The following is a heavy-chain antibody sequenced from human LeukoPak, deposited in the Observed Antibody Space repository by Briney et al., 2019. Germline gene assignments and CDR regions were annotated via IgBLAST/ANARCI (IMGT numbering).Heavy chain of an antibody. CDR1: GYTFTGYY. CDR3: ASRPDQHLLYYFDY. J-gene: IGHJ4*02. Sequence: ASVKVSCKASGYTFTGYYMHWVRQAPGQGLEWMGWINPNSGGTKYAQKFQGRVTITSDASISTAYMELSSLSSDDTAVYYCASRPDQHLLYYFDYWGQGALVTVSS. D-gene: IGHD2-15*01. CDR2: INPNSGGT. V-gene: IGHV1-2*02.